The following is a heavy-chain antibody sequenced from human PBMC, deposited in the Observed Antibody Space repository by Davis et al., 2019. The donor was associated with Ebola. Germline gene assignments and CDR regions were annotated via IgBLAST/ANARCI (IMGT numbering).Heavy chain of an antibody. CDR2: IYYSGST. D-gene: IGHD3-22*01. CDR1: GGSVSSGSYY. J-gene: IGHJ4*02. CDR3: ARDFPYYYDSSGSSG. V-gene: IGHV4-61*01. Sequence: PSETLSLTCTVSGGSVSSGSYYWSWIRQPPGKGLEWIGYIYYSGSTNYNPSLKSRVTISVDTSKNQFSLKLSSVTAADTAVYYCARDFPYYYDSSGSSGWGQGTLVTVSS.